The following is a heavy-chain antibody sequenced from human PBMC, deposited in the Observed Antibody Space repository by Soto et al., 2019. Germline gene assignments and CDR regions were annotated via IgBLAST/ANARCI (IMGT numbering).Heavy chain of an antibody. V-gene: IGHV4-61*01. CDR2: IYYSGST. CDR3: ARATGGELYGNYFDY. CDR1: GGSVSSGSYY. D-gene: IGHD1-26*01. Sequence: QVQLQESGPGLVKPSETLSLTCTVSGGSVSSGSYYWSWIRQPPGKGLEWIGYIYYSGSTNYNPSLKSLVTISVDTSKNQFSLKLSSVTAADTAVYYCARATGGELYGNYFDYWGQGTLVTVSS. J-gene: IGHJ4*02.